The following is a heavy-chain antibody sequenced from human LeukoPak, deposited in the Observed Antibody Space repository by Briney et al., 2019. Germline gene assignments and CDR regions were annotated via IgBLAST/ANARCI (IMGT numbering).Heavy chain of an antibody. Sequence: SVKVSCKASGGTFSSYAISWVRQAPGQGLEWMGGIIPIFGTANYAQKFQGRVTITADESTSTAYMELSSLRSEDTAVYYCARVWEVVVAATKDYYYYMDVWGKGTTVTVSS. CDR3: ARVWEVVVAATKDYYYYMDV. CDR2: IIPIFGTA. J-gene: IGHJ6*03. V-gene: IGHV1-69*13. CDR1: GGTFSSYA. D-gene: IGHD2-15*01.